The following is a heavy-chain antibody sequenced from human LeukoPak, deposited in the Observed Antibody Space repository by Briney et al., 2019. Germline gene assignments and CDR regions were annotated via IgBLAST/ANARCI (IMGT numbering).Heavy chain of an antibody. CDR3: TTDAAKITAAGTGY. Sequence: GGSLRLSCAASGFTFSNYWMHWVRQTPGKGLVWVSRINSDGSSTRYADSVKGRFTISRDDSKTTLYLQMNSLKTEDTAVYYCTTDAAKITAAGTGYWGQGTLVTVSS. CDR1: GFTFSNYW. D-gene: IGHD6-13*01. CDR2: INSDGSST. J-gene: IGHJ4*02. V-gene: IGHV3-74*01.